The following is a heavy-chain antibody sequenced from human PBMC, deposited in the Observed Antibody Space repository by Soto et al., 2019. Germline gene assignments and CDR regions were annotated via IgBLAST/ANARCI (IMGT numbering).Heavy chain of an antibody. V-gene: IGHV1-24*01. J-gene: IGHJ5*02. CDR3: ATVRSGYYDSSDYYPRGRFSP. CDR1: GYTLTELS. CDR2: FDPEDGET. D-gene: IGHD3-22*01. Sequence: ASVKVSCKVSGYTLTELSMHWVRQAPGKGLEWMGGFDPEDGETIYAQKFQGRVTMTEDTSTDTAYMELSSLRSEDTAVYYCATVRSGYYDSSDYYPRGRFSPWGQGTLVTVSS.